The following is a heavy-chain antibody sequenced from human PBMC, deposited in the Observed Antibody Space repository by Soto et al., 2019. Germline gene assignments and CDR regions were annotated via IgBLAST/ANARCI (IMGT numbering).Heavy chain of an antibody. CDR2: ISESASAI. V-gene: IGHV3-48*02. CDR1: GFTFSNYA. CDR3: ARGHLPKGFDY. Sequence: VGSLRLSCEASGFTFSNYAMNWVRQAPGKGLEWVSFISESASAIYHAASVKGRFTISRDNAKNSLYLQMNSLRDDDTAVHYCARGHLPKGFDYWGQGTLVTVSS. J-gene: IGHJ4*02.